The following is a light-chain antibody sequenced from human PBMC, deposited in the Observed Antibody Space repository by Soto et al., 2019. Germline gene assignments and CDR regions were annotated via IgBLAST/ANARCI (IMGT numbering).Light chain of an antibody. Sequence: DIQMTQSPSTLSASVGDRVTITCRASQSISSWLAWYQQKPGKGPKLLIYDASSLESGVPSRFSGSGSGTEFTLTISSLQPDDFATYYCQQYNSYSYTFGQGTK. CDR1: QSISSW. V-gene: IGKV1-5*01. J-gene: IGKJ2*01. CDR3: QQYNSYSYT. CDR2: DAS.